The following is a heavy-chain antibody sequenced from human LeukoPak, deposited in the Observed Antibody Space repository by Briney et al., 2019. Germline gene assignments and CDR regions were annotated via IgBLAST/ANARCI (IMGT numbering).Heavy chain of an antibody. Sequence: PSETLSLTCTVSGGSISSYYWGWIRQPPGKGLEWIGSIYHSGSTYYNPSLKSRVTISVDTSKSQFSLKLSSVTAADTAAYFCARDQYYDSSGYYYRWFDPWGQRTLVTVSS. D-gene: IGHD3-22*01. CDR2: IYHSGST. CDR1: GGSISSYY. J-gene: IGHJ5*02. CDR3: ARDQYYDSSGYYYRWFDP. V-gene: IGHV4-38-2*02.